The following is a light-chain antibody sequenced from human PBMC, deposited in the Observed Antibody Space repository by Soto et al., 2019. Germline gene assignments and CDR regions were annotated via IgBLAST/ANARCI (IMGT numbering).Light chain of an antibody. CDR3: PQYGSSPPVN. CDR1: HSVSIFY. V-gene: IGKV3-20*01. J-gene: IGKJ5*01. CDR2: GAS. Sequence: EYVLTQSPVTLSLSPEETARLSFISIHSVSIFYLAWYPKNPGQAPRLLIYGASSRATGIPDRFSGSGYGTDFPLTIRSLEHEDFAMYYCPQYGSSPPVNCGQG.